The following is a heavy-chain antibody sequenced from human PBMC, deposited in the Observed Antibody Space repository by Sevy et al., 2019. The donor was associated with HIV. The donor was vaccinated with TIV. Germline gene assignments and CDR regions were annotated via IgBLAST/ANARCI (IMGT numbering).Heavy chain of an antibody. Sequence: GGSLRLSCTASGFTFGDYCMSWVRQAPGKGLEWVAFLKSDVYGGTVGRAASVRGRFVSSRDDSKTIAYLQMNDLKTEDTGVYYCTRWKAAQSIFDYWGQGALVTVSS. V-gene: IGHV3-49*04. CDR3: TRWKAAQSIFDY. D-gene: IGHD6-13*01. CDR2: LKSDVYGGTV. J-gene: IGHJ4*02. CDR1: GFTFGDYC.